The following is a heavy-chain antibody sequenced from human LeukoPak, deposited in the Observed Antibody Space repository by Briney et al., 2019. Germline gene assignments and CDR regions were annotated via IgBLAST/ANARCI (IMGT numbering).Heavy chain of an antibody. J-gene: IGHJ4*02. CDR2: ISYDGSNK. CDR3: ARDGSRAVAEYYFDY. V-gene: IGHV3-30*04. D-gene: IGHD6-19*01. Sequence: GGSLRLSCAASGFTFSSYAMHWVRQAPGKGLEWVAVISYDGSNKYYADSVKGRFTISRDNSKNTLYLQMNSLRAEDTAVYYCARDGSRAVAEYYFDYWGQGTLVTVSS. CDR1: GFTFSSYA.